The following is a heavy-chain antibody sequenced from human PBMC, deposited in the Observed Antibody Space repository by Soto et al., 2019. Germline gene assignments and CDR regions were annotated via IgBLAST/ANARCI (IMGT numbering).Heavy chain of an antibody. J-gene: IGHJ6*02. D-gene: IGHD2-2*01. Sequence: QVQLVQSGAEVQKPGASVRVSCKASGYTFRHYGIAWVRQAPGQGLEWMGWISPYNGNTHYSEKFQDRFTMANYTSTSTADMELRSLTSDDTAAYFCARGGQECSSSGGRYVYDGLDVWGQGTTVTVS. CDR3: ARGGQECSSSGGRYVYDGLDV. CDR1: GYTFRHYG. CDR2: ISPYNGNT. V-gene: IGHV1-18*01.